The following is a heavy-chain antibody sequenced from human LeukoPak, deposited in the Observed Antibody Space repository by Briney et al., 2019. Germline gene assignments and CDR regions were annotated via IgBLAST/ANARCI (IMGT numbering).Heavy chain of an antibody. D-gene: IGHD2-2*02. V-gene: IGHV1-2*02. J-gene: IGHJ5*02. CDR3: ARGRLRVPAAISWFDP. Sequence: GASVKVSCKASGYTFTGYYMHWVRQAPGQGLEWMGWINPNSGGTNYAQKFQGRVTMTRDTSISTAYMELSRLRSDDTAVYYCARGRLRVPAAISWFDPWGQGTLVTVSS. CDR2: INPNSGGT. CDR1: GYTFTGYY.